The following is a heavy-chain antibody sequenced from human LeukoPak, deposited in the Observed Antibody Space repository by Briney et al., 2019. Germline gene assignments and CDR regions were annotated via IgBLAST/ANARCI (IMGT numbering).Heavy chain of an antibody. CDR3: AKDGAYYDFWSGQPDGLVDYYYYMDV. J-gene: IGHJ6*03. CDR2: IRYDGSNK. D-gene: IGHD3-3*01. V-gene: IGHV3-30*02. Sequence: PGGSLRLSCTASGFTFSSYGMHWVRQAPGKGLEWVAFIRYDGSNKYYADSVKGRFTISRDNSKNTLYLQMNSLRAEDTAVYYCAKDGAYYDFWSGQPDGLVDYYYYMDVWGKGTTVTVSS. CDR1: GFTFSSYG.